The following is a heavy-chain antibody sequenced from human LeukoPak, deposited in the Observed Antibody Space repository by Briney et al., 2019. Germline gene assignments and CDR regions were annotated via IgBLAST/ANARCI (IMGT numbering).Heavy chain of an antibody. CDR1: GFIFSTYW. V-gene: IGHV3-74*01. CDR3: ARDRSTYFVSSGYYYDGYFQH. Sequence: PGGALRLSCAASGFIFSTYWMHWRRQAPGKGLVWVSRIYSDGSSTSYADSVKGRFTIYRDNAKDTLYLQMNSLRAEDTAVYYCARDRSTYFVSSGYYYDGYFQHWGQGTLVTVSS. CDR2: IYSDGSST. D-gene: IGHD3-22*01. J-gene: IGHJ1*01.